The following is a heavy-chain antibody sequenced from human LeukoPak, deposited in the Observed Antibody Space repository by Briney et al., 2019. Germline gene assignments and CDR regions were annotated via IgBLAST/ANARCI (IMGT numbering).Heavy chain of an antibody. CDR3: AREGRSSSSGY. CDR2: ISSSGSA. D-gene: IGHD6-6*01. V-gene: IGHV4-4*07. CDR1: GGSISSYY. Sequence: SETLSLTCTVSGGSISSYYWTWIRQPAGKGLEWIRRISSSGSANYNPSLKSRVTMSVDTSKNQFSLNLNSVTAADTAVYYCAREGRSSSSGYWGQGTLVTVSS. J-gene: IGHJ4*02.